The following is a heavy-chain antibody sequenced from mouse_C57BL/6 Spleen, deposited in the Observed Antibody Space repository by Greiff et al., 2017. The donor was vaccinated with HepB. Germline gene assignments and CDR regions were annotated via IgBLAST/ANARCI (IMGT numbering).Heavy chain of an antibody. D-gene: IGHD2-5*01. CDR2: ISGGGGNT. J-gene: IGHJ1*03. V-gene: IGHV5-9*01. CDR1: GFTFSSYT. Sequence: EVMLVESGGGLVKPGGSLKLSCAASGFTFSSYTMSWVRQTPEKRLEWVATISGGGGNTYYPDSVKGRFTISRDNAKNTLYLQMSSLRSEDTALYYCARLYSNYEGYFDVWGTGTTVTVSS. CDR3: ARLYSNYEGYFDV.